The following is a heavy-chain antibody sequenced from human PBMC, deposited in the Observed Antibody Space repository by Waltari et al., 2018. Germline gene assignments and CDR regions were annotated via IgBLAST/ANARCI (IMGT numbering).Heavy chain of an antibody. D-gene: IGHD5-12*01. Sequence: EVQLLESGGGLVQPGGSLRLSCAASGFTLSSYAMSWVRQAPGKGLEWVSIISESDCRTYYADSVKGRFTISRDNSKNTLYLQMNSLRAEDTAVYYCAKAIRDGYNKWGQGTLVTVSS. CDR3: AKAIRDGYNK. CDR1: GFTLSSYA. J-gene: IGHJ4*02. V-gene: IGHV3-23*01. CDR2: ISESDCRT.